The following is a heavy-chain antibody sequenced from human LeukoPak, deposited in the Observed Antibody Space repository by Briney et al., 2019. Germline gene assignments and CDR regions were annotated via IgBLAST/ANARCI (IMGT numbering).Heavy chain of an antibody. J-gene: IGHJ3*02. V-gene: IGHV4-4*07. CDR2: IYDSGTT. CDR1: GGSMSYFY. Sequence: PSETLSLTCTVSGGSMSYFYWSWIRQPAGEGLEWIGHIYDSGTTDYNPSLKSRMTMSVETSKNQFSLKLSSVTAADTAVYYCARENAPLASGFDIWGQGTTVTVSS. CDR3: ARENAPLASGFDI.